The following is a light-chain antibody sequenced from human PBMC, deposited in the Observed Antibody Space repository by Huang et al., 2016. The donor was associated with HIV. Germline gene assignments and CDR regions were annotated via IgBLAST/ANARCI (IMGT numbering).Light chain of an antibody. CDR1: QSISSY. CDR3: QQSYSTLRT. J-gene: IGKJ2*01. V-gene: IGKV1-39*01. CDR2: AAS. Sequence: DIQMTQSPSSLSASVGDRVTITCRASQSISSYLNWYQQKPGKAPKHLIYAASSLQSGVPSRFSGSGSETDFTLTISSLQAEDYATYYCQQSYSTLRTFGQGTKLEIK.